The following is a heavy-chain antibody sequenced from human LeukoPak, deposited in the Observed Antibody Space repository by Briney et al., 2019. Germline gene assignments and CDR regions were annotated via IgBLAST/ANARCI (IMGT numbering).Heavy chain of an antibody. CDR1: GYTFTGYY. D-gene: IGHD3-22*01. Sequence: ASVRVSCKASGYTFTGYYMHWMRQAPGQGLEWMGRINPNSGGTNYAQKFQGRVTMTRDTSISTAYMELSRLRSDDTAVYYCAKYDSSGYYFDYWGQGTLVTVSS. J-gene: IGHJ4*02. V-gene: IGHV1-2*06. CDR2: INPNSGGT. CDR3: AKYDSSGYYFDY.